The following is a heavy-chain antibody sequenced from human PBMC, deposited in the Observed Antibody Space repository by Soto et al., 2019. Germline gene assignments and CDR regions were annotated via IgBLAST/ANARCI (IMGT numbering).Heavy chain of an antibody. D-gene: IGHD3-10*01. CDR1: GYTFTGYY. V-gene: IGHV1-2*02. J-gene: IGHJ4*02. CDR2: INPNSGGT. Sequence: ASVKVSCKASGYTFTGYYMHWVRQAPGQGLEWMGWINPNSGGTNYAQKFQGRVTMTRDTSISTAYMELSRLRSDDTAVYYCARVPTDYYGSGSRDYWGQGTLVTVS. CDR3: ARVPTDYYGSGSRDY.